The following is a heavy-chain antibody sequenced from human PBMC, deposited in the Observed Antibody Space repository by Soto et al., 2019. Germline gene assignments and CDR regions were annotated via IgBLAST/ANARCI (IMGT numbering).Heavy chain of an antibody. CDR2: ISSSSSTI. D-gene: IGHD6-19*01. J-gene: IGHJ5*02. CDR3: ARELLSSGWYNWFDP. Sequence: GGPLRLSCAASGFTFSSYSMNWVRQAPGKGLEWVSYISSSSSTIYYADSVKGRFTISRDNAKNSLYLQMNSLRDEDTAVYYCARELLSSGWYNWFDPWGQGTLVTVSS. V-gene: IGHV3-48*02. CDR1: GFTFSSYS.